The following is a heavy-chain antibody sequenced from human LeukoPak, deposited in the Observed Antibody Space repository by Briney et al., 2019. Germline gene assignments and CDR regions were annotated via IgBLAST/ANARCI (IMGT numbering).Heavy chain of an antibody. D-gene: IGHD2-15*01. CDR3: ARAYCSGGSCYVTYFDY. V-gene: IGHV1-69*02. CDR2: IIPILGIA. Sequence: GASVKVSCKASGGTFISCTISWVRQAPGQGLEWMGRIIPILGIANYAQKFQGRVTITADKSTSTAYMELSSLRSEDTAVYYCARAYCSGGSCYVTYFDYWGQGTLVTVSS. CDR1: GGTFISCT. J-gene: IGHJ4*02.